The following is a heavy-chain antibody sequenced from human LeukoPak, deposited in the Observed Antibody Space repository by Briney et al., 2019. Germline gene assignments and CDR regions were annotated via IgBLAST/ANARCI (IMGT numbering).Heavy chain of an antibody. CDR2: INSDGSST. V-gene: IGHV3-74*01. CDR3: ARARGGDSLFDS. CDR1: GFTFNSYW. Sequence: PGRSLRLSCAASGFTFNSYWMHWVRQAPGKGLVWVSRINSDGSSTSYADSVKGRLTISRDNAKNTLYLQMNSLRAEDTAVYYCARARGGDSLFDSWGQGTLVTVSS. J-gene: IGHJ4*02. D-gene: IGHD2-21*02.